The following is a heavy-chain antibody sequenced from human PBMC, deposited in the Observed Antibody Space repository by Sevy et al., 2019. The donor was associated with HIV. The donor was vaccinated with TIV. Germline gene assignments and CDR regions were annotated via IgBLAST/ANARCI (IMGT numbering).Heavy chain of an antibody. CDR2: IYSGGST. V-gene: IGHV3-53*01. J-gene: IGHJ6*02. Sequence: GGSLRLSCAASGFTVSSNYMSWVRQAPGKGLEWVSVIYSGGSTYYADSVKGRFAISRDNSKNTLYLQMNSLGAEDTAVYYCARDEASRMDVWGQGTTVTVSS. CDR1: GFTVSSNY. CDR3: ARDEASRMDV.